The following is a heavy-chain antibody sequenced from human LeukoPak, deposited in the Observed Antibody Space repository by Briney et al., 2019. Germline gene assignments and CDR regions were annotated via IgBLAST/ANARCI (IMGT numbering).Heavy chain of an antibody. CDR2: IYYSGST. D-gene: IGHD6-6*01. V-gene: IGHV4-59*01. Sequence: SETLSLTCTVSGGSISSYYWSWIRQPPGKGLEWIGYIYYSGSTNYNPSLKSRVTISVDTSKNQFSLKLSSVTAADTAVYYCARVVNRNWFDPWGQGTLVTVSS. CDR3: ARVVNRNWFDP. J-gene: IGHJ5*02. CDR1: GGSISSYY.